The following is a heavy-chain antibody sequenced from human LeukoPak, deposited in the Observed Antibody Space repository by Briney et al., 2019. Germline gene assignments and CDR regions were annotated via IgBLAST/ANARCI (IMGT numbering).Heavy chain of an antibody. D-gene: IGHD2-21*01. V-gene: IGHV2-26*01. CDR3: ARTTRAYGDFDY. J-gene: IGHJ4*02. CDR1: GFSLTNPRVG. Sequence: SGPVLVKPTETLTLTCTVSGFSLTNPRVGVSWIRQPPGKALEWLAQIFSNDEKSYTTSLKTRLTISKDTSKSQVVLTMTNMDPLDTATYYCARTTRAYGDFDYWGQGSLVTVSS. CDR2: IFSNDEK.